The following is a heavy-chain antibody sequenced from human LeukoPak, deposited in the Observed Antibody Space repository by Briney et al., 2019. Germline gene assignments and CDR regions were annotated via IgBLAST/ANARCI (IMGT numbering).Heavy chain of an antibody. D-gene: IGHD2-15*01. V-gene: IGHV4-59*01. J-gene: IGHJ4*02. CDR3: ARDRCSGGSCHSDY. CDR1: GGSMSSYY. CDR2: IYYSGST. Sequence: ETLSLTCTVSGGSMSSYYWSWIRQPPGKGLEWIGYIYYSGSTNYNPSLKSRVTISVDTSKNQFSLKLSSVTAADTAVYYCARDRCSGGSCHSDYWGQGTLVTVSS.